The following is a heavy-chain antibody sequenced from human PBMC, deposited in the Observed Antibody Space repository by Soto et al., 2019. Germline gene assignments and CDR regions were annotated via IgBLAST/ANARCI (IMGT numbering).Heavy chain of an antibody. D-gene: IGHD2-21*02. CDR1: GFTFSGSA. CDR3: TTDLAYCGGDCYWYFDL. J-gene: IGHJ2*01. Sequence: GGSLRLSCAASGFTFSGSAMHWVRQASGKGLEWVGRIRSKANSYATAYAASVKGRFTISRDDSKNTAYLQMNSLKTEDTAVYYCTTDLAYCGGDCYWYFDLWGRGTLVTDSS. V-gene: IGHV3-73*01. CDR2: IRSKANSYAT.